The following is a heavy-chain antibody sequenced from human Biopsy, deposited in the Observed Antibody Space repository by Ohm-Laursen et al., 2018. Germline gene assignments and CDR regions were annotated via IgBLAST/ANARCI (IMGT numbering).Heavy chain of an antibody. Sequence: VASVKVSCKASGVTLITYAISWVRQAPGQGLEWMGRIIPILHVPTYAQSFQGRVTISADKSTSTAYMELSGLRSEDTAVYYCAGLEDRTFDKWGQGTLVTVSS. CDR3: AGLEDRTFDK. CDR2: IIPILHVP. J-gene: IGHJ4*02. V-gene: IGHV1-69*04. CDR1: GVTLITYA.